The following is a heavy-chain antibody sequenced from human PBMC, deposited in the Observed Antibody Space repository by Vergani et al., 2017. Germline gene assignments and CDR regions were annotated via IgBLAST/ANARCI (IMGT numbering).Heavy chain of an antibody. Sequence: EVQLLESGGGLVQPGGSLRLSCAASGFTFSSYAMNWVRQAPGKGLEWVSAISGSGGSTYYADSVKGRFTISRDNSKNTLYLQMNSLRAEDTAVYYCARHSSSSVYYYYYYMDVWGKGTTVTVSS. J-gene: IGHJ6*03. V-gene: IGHV3-23*01. CDR3: ARHSSSSVYYYYYYMDV. CDR2: ISGSGGST. CDR1: GFTFSSYA. D-gene: IGHD6-6*01.